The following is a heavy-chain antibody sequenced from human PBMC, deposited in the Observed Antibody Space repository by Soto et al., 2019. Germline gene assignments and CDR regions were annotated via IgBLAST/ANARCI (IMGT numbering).Heavy chain of an antibody. CDR2: IYYSGST. J-gene: IGHJ4*02. D-gene: IGHD3-9*01. CDR1: GGSVSSSNYY. V-gene: IGHV4-39*01. Sequence: QLQLQESGPGLVKPSETLSLTCTVSGGSVSSSNYYWGWIRQSPGEVLGWIGSIYYSGSTYYNPSIESRVPISVDKSKNKFSMKVISVTAADTAVYYCARLEGLATISYYFDYWGQGTLVTVSS. CDR3: ARLEGLATISYYFDY.